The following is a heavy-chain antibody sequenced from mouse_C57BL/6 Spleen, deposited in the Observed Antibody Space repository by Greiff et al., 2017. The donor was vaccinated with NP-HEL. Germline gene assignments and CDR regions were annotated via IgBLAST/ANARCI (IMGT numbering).Heavy chain of an antibody. CDR2: ISSCGDYI. CDR3: TRANGPTLGRGVYFDY. D-gene: IGHD4-1*01. Sequence: DVQLVESGEGLVKPGGSLKLSCAASGFTFSSYAMSWVRQTPEKRLEWVAYISSCGDYIYYADTVKGRFTISRDNARNTLYLQMSSLKSEDTAMYYCTRANGPTLGRGVYFDYWGQGTTLTVSS. J-gene: IGHJ2*01. CDR1: GFTFSSYA. V-gene: IGHV5-9-1*02.